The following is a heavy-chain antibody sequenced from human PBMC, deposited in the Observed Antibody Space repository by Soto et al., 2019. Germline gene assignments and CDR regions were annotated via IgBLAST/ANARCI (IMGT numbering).Heavy chain of an antibody. Sequence: GESLKISCKASGYTFTSYWIGWVRQMPGKGPEWMGIIYPGDSDTKYSPSFQGQVTISADKSITTAYLQWSSLQASDSAIYYCARHNVHRTAWPNDFVYWGQATRVTVS. CDR3: ARHNVHRTAWPNDFVY. CDR2: IYPGDSDT. D-gene: IGHD2-21*02. V-gene: IGHV5-51*01. CDR1: GYTFTSYW. J-gene: IGHJ4*02.